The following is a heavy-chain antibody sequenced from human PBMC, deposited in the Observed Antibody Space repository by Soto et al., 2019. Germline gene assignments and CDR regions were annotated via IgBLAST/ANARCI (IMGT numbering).Heavy chain of an antibody. CDR3: ARSGAARRENWFDP. V-gene: IGHV3-48*01. J-gene: IGHJ5*02. CDR1: GVTFSSYS. CDR2: ISSSSSTI. Sequence: PGGSLRLSCAASGVTFSSYSMNWVRQAPGKGLEWVSYISSSSSTIYYADSVKGRFTISRDNAKNSLYLQMNSLRAEDTAVYYCARSGAARRENWFDPWGQGTLVTVSS. D-gene: IGHD6-6*01.